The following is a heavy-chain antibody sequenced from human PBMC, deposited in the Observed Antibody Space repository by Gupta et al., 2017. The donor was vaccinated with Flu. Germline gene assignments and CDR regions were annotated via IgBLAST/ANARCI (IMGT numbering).Heavy chain of an antibody. Sequence: EVQLLESGGGLVQPGGSLRLSCAASGFTLSSYAMSWVRQAPGKGLEWVSVIGGSGGSAYYADSVKSRFTISRDNSKNTLYLQMNSLRAEDTAVYYCAKEKDSSGWYIDHWGQGTLVTVSS. CDR3: AKEKDSSGWYIDH. CDR2: IGGSGGSA. CDR1: GFTLSSYA. V-gene: IGHV3-23*01. J-gene: IGHJ4*02. D-gene: IGHD6-19*01.